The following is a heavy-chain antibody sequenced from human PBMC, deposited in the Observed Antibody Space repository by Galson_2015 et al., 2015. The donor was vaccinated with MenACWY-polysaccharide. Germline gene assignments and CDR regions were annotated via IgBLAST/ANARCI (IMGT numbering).Heavy chain of an antibody. CDR2: ISGYDGHT. CDR3: ARDPGSGSPYYFDY. Sequence: SVKVSCKASGYTFTSFGISWVRQAPGQGLEWMEWISGYDGHTNYAQKFQGRVTMTTDTSTSTAYMELRSLRSDDTAVYYCARDPGSGSPYYFDYWGQGTLVTVSS. CDR1: GYTFTSFG. D-gene: IGHD3-10*01. V-gene: IGHV1-18*01. J-gene: IGHJ4*02.